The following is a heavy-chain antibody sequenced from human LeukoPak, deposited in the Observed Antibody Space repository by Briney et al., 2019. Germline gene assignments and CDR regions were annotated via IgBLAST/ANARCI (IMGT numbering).Heavy chain of an antibody. CDR2: ISGSGGST. Sequence: GGSLRLSCAASGFTFSSHGMSWVRQAPGKGLEWVSTISGSGGSTYYADSVKGRFTISRDNSKNTLYLQMNSLRAEDTAVYYCAKALGLVGAPDYWGQGTLVTVSS. J-gene: IGHJ4*02. CDR3: AKALGLVGAPDY. V-gene: IGHV3-23*01. D-gene: IGHD1-26*01. CDR1: GFTFSSHG.